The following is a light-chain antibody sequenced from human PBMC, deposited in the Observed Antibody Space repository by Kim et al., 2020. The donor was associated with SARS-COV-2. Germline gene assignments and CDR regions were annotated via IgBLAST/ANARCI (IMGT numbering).Light chain of an antibody. J-gene: IGLJ2*01. Sequence: SYELTQPPSVSVSPGQTASITCSGDKVGDKYACWYQQKPGQSPVLVISQDNSRPSGIPERFSGSNSGNTDTLTISGTQAMDEADYYCQAWDSSTAVFGGG. CDR3: QAWDSSTAV. CDR2: QDN. V-gene: IGLV3-1*01. CDR1: KVGDKY.